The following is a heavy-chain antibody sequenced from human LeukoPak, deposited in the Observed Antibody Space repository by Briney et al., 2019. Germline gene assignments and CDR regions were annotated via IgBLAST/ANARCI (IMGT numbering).Heavy chain of an antibody. CDR2: INHSGST. CDR1: GFTFSSYG. Sequence: GSLRLSCAASGFTFSSYGMLWVRQPPGKGLEWIGEINHSGSTNYNPSLKSRVTISVDTSKNQCSLKLSSVTAADTAVYYCARVPRIAVAGFFDYWGQGTLVTVSS. D-gene: IGHD6-19*01. J-gene: IGHJ4*02. V-gene: IGHV4-34*01. CDR3: ARVPRIAVAGFFDY.